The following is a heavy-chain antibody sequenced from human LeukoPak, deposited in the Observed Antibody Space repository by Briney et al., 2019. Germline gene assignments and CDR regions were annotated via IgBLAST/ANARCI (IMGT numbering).Heavy chain of an antibody. Sequence: GGSLRLSCAASGFTFSSYAMSWVRQAPGKGLVWVSRVDSDGSATRYADSVKGRFTISRDNAKNTLYLQMNSLRAEDTAVYYCARDSSYFDYWGQGTLVTVSS. D-gene: IGHD2-15*01. CDR1: GFTFSSYA. V-gene: IGHV3-74*01. CDR3: ARDSSYFDY. J-gene: IGHJ4*02. CDR2: VDSDGSAT.